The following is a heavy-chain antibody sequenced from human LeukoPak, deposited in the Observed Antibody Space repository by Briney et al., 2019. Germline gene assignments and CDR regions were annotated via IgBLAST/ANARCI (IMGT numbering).Heavy chain of an antibody. Sequence: GGSLRLSCAASGFTFSSYAMSWVRQAPGKGLEWVSATSGSGGSTYYADSVKGRFTISRDNSKNTLYLQMNSLRAEDTAVYYCAKAGLRYFDWLLYYFDYWGQGTLVTVSS. V-gene: IGHV3-23*01. CDR1: GFTFSSYA. D-gene: IGHD3-9*01. CDR2: TSGSGGST. CDR3: AKAGLRYFDWLLYYFDY. J-gene: IGHJ4*02.